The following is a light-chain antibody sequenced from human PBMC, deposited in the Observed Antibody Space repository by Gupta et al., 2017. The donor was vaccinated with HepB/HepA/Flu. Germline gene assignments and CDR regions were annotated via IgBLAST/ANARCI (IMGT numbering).Light chain of an antibody. CDR1: SSDIGSYNY. CDR3: TSYTSSSISWV. CDR2: DVS. V-gene: IGLV2-14*01. J-gene: IGLJ3*02. Sequence: SALTQPASVSGSPGQSITISCTGTSSDIGSYNYVSWYQQHPGKAPKLMISDVSNRPSGVANRFSGSKSGNTASLTISGLQAEDEADYYCTSYTSSSISWVFGGGTKLTVL.